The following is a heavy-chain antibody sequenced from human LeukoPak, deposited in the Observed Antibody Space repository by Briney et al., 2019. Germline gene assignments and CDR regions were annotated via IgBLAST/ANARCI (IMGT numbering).Heavy chain of an antibody. CDR1: GFTFSSYW. CDR3: AKDVPYYGPESYYRNHGFDP. CDR2: INSDGSST. J-gene: IGHJ5*02. V-gene: IGHV3-74*01. D-gene: IGHD3-10*01. Sequence: GGSLRLSCAASGFTFSSYWMHWVRQVPGKGLVWVSRINSDGSSTSYADSVKGRFTISRDNAKNTLYLQMNSLRAEDTAIYYCAKDVPYYGPESYYRNHGFDPWGQGILVTVSS.